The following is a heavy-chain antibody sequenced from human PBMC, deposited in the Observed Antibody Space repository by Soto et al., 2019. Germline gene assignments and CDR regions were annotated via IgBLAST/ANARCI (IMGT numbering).Heavy chain of an antibody. J-gene: IGHJ6*02. Sequence: GGSLRLSCAASGFTFRDSYMSWIRQAPGKGRDWISYITFIGNTVYYAVSVKGRITITTDNSKNPLYLQLNRVTAEDTAVYYCARVSWRQTQGMDVWGQGTTVTVSS. CDR3: ARVSWRQTQGMDV. CDR1: GFTFRDSY. CDR2: ITFIGNTV. V-gene: IGHV3-11*04.